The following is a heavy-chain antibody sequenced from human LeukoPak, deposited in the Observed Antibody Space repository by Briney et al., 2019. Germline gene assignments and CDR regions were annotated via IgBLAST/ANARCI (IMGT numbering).Heavy chain of an antibody. D-gene: IGHD3-10*01. CDR1: GFTFSSYA. CDR3: AKDHSVLLWFGELSETAFDY. J-gene: IGHJ4*02. CDR2: ISGSGGST. V-gene: IGHV3-23*01. Sequence: GGSLRLSCAASGFTFSSYAMSWVRQAPGKGLEWVSAISGSGGSTYYADSVKGRFTISRDNSKNTLYLQMNSLRAEDAAVYYCAKDHSVLLWFGELSETAFDYWGQGTLVTASS.